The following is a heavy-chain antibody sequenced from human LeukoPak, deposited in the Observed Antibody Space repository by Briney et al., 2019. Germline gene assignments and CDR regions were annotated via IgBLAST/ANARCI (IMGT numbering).Heavy chain of an antibody. D-gene: IGHD1-1*01. CDR2: ISGSGGST. V-gene: IGHV3-23*01. Sequence: GGSLRLSCAASRFTFSSYAMSWVRQAPGKGLEWVSTISGSGGSTYYTDSVKGRFTISKDNSKNTLYLQMNSLRAEDTAVYYCAKRGAAWGGNEPYYFDSWGQGTLVTVSS. CDR1: RFTFSSYA. CDR3: AKRGAAWGGNEPYYFDS. J-gene: IGHJ4*02.